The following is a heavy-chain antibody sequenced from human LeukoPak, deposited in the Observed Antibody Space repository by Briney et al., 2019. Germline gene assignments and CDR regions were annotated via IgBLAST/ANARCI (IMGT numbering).Heavy chain of an antibody. CDR3: AGYSYGRFDY. CDR1: GGSITSCY. D-gene: IGHD5-18*01. Sequence: SETLSLTCTVSGGSITSCYWSWIRQPAGKGLEWIGRIYSTGSTIYNPSLKSRVTMSVDTTKNQFSLKLNSLTAADTAVYYCAGYSYGRFDYWGQGTLVTVSS. V-gene: IGHV4-4*07. CDR2: IYSTGST. J-gene: IGHJ4*02.